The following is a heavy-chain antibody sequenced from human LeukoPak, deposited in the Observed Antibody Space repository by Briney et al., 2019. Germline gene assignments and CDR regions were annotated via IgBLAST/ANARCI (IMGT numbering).Heavy chain of an antibody. CDR1: GGSISSSSYY. CDR2: IYYSGST. V-gene: IGHV4-39*07. CDR3: ARDGALYYMDV. D-gene: IGHD3-16*01. J-gene: IGHJ6*03. Sequence: SETLSLTCTVSGGSISSSSYYWGWIRQPPGKGLEWIGSIYYSGSTYYNPSLKSRVTISVDTSKNQFSLKLSSVTAADTAVYYCARDGALYYMDVWGKGTTVTVSS.